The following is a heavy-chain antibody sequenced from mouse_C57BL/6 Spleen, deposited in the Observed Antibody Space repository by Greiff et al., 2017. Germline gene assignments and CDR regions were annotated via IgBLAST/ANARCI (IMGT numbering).Heavy chain of an antibody. V-gene: IGHV1-26*01. CDR1: GYTFTDYY. CDR2: INPNNGGT. J-gene: IGHJ2*01. D-gene: IGHD3-2*02. CDR3: ARDSSGYVDY. Sequence: EVQLQQSGPELVKPGASVKISCKASGYTFTDYYMNWVKQSHGKSLEWIGDINPNNGGTSYNQKFKGKATLTVDKSSSTAYMELRSLTSEDSAVYDCARDSSGYVDYWGQGTTLTVSS.